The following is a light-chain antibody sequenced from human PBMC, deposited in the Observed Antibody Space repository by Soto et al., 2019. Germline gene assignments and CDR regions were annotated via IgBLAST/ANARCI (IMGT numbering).Light chain of an antibody. J-gene: IGKJ1*01. CDR3: QQTYSAPPL. CDR2: AVS. V-gene: IGKV1-39*01. CDR1: QRIGTN. Sequence: DIQMTQSPSSLSASIGDRVTLTCRASQRIGTNLNWYQQRPGKAPKLLIYAVSSLQSGVSSRFGGSGSGTDFTRSINSLQREDFGTYYCQQTYSAPPLFGQGTKVEIK.